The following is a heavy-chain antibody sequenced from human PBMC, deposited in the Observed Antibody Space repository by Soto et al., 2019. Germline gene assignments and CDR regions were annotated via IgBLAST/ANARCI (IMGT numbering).Heavy chain of an antibody. Sequence: GGSLRLSCAACGLTFRSSGMHWVRQVPGKGLVWVSRIHSDGSSTTYADSVKGRFTISRDNAKNMLYLQMASLRVEDTAVYYCARGDVGAFDLWGQGTMVTVSS. D-gene: IGHD1-26*01. CDR2: IHSDGSST. J-gene: IGHJ3*01. CDR3: ARGDVGAFDL. CDR1: GLTFRSSG. V-gene: IGHV3-74*03.